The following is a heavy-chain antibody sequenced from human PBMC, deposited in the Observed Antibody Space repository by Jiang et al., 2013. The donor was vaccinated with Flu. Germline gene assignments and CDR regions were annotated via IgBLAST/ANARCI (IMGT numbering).Heavy chain of an antibody. CDR2: IYYSGST. CDR3: ARGLRAMVISSWFDP. V-gene: IGHV4-39*07. CDR1: GGSISSSSYY. D-gene: IGHD5-18*01. J-gene: IGHJ5*02. Sequence: KPSETLSLTCTVSGGSISSSSYYWGWIRQPPGKGLEWIGSIYYSGSTYYNPSLKSRVTISVDTSKNQFSLKLSSVTAADTAVYYCARGLRAMVISSWFDPWGQGTLVTVSS.